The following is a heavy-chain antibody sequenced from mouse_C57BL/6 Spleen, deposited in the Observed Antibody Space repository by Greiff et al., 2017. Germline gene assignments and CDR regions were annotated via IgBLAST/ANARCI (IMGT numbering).Heavy chain of an antibody. Sequence: EVQLQQSGPELVKPGASVKISCKASGYTFTDYYMNWVKQSHGKSLEWIGDINPNNGGTSYNQKFKGKATLTVDKSSSTAYMELRSLTSEDSAVYYCARYDGHYHDYWGQGTTLTVSS. V-gene: IGHV1-26*01. CDR3: ARYDGHYHDY. J-gene: IGHJ2*01. CDR1: GYTFTDYY. CDR2: INPNNGGT. D-gene: IGHD1-1*02.